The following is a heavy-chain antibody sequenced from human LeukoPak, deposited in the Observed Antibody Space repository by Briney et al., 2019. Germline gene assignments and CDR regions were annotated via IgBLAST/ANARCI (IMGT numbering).Heavy chain of an antibody. CDR2: MNPNSGNT. V-gene: IGHV1-8*01. Sequence: ASVKVSCKASGYTFTSYDINWVRQATGQGLEWMGWMNPNSGNTGYAQKFQGRVTMTRNTSISTAYMELSSLRSEYTAVYYCARGLLSYDFWSGYYSGARKYYYGMDVWGQGTTVTVSS. D-gene: IGHD3-3*01. CDR3: ARGLLSYDFWSGYYSGARKYYYGMDV. J-gene: IGHJ6*02. CDR1: GYTFTSYD.